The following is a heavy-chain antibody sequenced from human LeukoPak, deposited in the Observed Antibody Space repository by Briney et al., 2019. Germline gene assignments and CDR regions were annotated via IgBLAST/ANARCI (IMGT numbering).Heavy chain of an antibody. V-gene: IGHV1-46*01. CDR3: ARDSRPSYDSSAYYYPGDY. D-gene: IGHD3-22*01. CDR1: GYTFTGYY. Sequence: ASVKVSCKXSGYTFTGYYMHWVRQAPGQGLERMAIINPSGGSTTYAQKFQGRVTMTRDTSTSTVYMELSSLRSEDTAVYYCARDSRPSYDSSAYYYPGDYWGQGTLVTVSS. CDR2: INPSGGST. J-gene: IGHJ4*02.